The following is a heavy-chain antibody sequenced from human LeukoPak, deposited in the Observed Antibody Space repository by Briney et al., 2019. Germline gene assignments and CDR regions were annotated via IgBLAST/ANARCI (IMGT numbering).Heavy chain of an antibody. CDR2: ISGGGSDM. Sequence: GGSLRLSCEASGFTFSDYYMSWFRQAPGKGLEWVSYISGGGSDMYYADSVKGRFTISRDNAKNSLYLQMNSLRAEDTAVYYCARAHDSSGDEDAFDIWGQGTMVTVSS. J-gene: IGHJ3*02. CDR3: ARAHDSSGDEDAFDI. V-gene: IGHV3-11*01. D-gene: IGHD3-22*01. CDR1: GFTFSDYY.